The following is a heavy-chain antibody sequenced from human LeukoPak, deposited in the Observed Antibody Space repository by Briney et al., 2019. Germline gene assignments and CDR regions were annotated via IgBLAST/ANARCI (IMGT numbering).Heavy chain of an antibody. Sequence: SETLSLTCTVSGDSISSYDWSWIRQSPGKGLEWIGYIYYSGTTNYNPSLKSRVTISVDTSRNQFSLQLRSVTAADTAVYYCAREDPQTTVPEGMDVWGQGTTVIVSS. CDR3: AREDPQTTVPEGMDV. J-gene: IGHJ6*02. D-gene: IGHD4-17*01. V-gene: IGHV4-59*01. CDR2: IYYSGTT. CDR1: GDSISSYD.